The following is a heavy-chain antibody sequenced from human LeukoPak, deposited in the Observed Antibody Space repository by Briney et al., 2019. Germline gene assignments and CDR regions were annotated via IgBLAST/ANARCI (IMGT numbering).Heavy chain of an antibody. CDR2: IYYSGST. V-gene: IGHV4-39*01. CDR1: GASISRSDYF. J-gene: IGHJ4*02. Sequence: TASETLSLTCTVSGASISRSDYFWGWIRQPPGKGLEWIGSIYYSGSTYYSPSLKGRVTISVDTSKNQFSLKLNSVTAADTAVYYCARSSEYGDPFSYWGQGTLVTVSS. D-gene: IGHD4-17*01. CDR3: ARSSEYGDPFSY.